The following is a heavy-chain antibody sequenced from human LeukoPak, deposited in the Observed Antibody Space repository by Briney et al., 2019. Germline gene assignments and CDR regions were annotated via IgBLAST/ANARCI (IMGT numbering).Heavy chain of an antibody. D-gene: IGHD3-22*01. V-gene: IGHV4-59*11. CDR3: ARYYYDSSSLFDF. Sequence: SETLSLTCTVSGDSINSLDLWSWVRQPPGKGLEWIGYIYYSGSTNYNPSLKSRVTISVDTSKNQFSLKLSSVTAADTAVYYCARYYYDSSSLFDFWGQGTLVTVSS. CDR2: IYYSGST. CDR1: GDSINSLDL. J-gene: IGHJ4*02.